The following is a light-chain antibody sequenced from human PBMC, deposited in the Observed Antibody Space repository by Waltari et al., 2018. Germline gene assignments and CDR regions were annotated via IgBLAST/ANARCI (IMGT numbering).Light chain of an antibody. CDR2: GNS. CDR3: QSYDSSLSVVV. J-gene: IGLJ2*01. V-gene: IGLV1-40*01. CDR1: RSNIRAGYD. Sequence: QSVLTQPPSVSGAPGPRVTIPCTGSRSNIRAGYDVHWYQQLPGTAPKLLIYGNSNRPSGVPDRFSGSKSGTSASLAITGLQAEDEADYYCQSYDSSLSVVVFGGGTKLTVL.